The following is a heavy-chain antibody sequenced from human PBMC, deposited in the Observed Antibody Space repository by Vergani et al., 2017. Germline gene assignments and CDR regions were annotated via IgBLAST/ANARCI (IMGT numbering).Heavy chain of an antibody. CDR2: ISWNSGSI. CDR1: GFTFDDYA. CDR3: AKVSAAEYYFDY. Sequence: EVQLVESGGGLVQPGRSLRLSCAASGFTFDDYAMHWVRQAPGKGLEWVSGISWNSGSIGYADSVKGRFTISRDNAKNSLYLQMNSLRAEDTALYYCAKVSAAEYYFDYWGQGTLVTVSS. J-gene: IGHJ4*02. V-gene: IGHV3-9*01. D-gene: IGHD6-13*01.